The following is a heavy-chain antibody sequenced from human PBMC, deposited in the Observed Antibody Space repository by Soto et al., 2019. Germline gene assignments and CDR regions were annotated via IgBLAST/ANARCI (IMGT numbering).Heavy chain of an antibody. D-gene: IGHD3-16*01. CDR3: VMVDNYVTPTPQYV. J-gene: IGHJ6*02. CDR2: ISPYTGNT. CDR1: GYIFVNYG. Sequence: QVQLVQSGDEVKKPGASVKVSCKASGYIFVNYGIAWVRQAPGQGLEWMGWISPYTGNTHSATKIQGRLTMTTDTPTSTAYMDLGSLTSDDTAVYYCVMVDNYVTPTPQYVLGQGTTVTVSS. V-gene: IGHV1-18*01.